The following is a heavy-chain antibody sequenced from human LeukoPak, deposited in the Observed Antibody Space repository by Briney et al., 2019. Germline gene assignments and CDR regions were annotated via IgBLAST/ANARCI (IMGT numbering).Heavy chain of an antibody. CDR3: ARGGHYYYDSSGYYYV. CDR2: IWYDGSNK. Sequence: PGGSLRLSCAASGFTFSSYGMHWVRQAPGKGLEWVAVIWYDGSNKYYADSVKGRFTISRDSSKNTLYLQMNSLRAEDTAVYYCARGGHYYYDSSGYYYVWGQGTLVTVSS. V-gene: IGHV3-33*01. D-gene: IGHD3-22*01. CDR1: GFTFSSYG. J-gene: IGHJ4*02.